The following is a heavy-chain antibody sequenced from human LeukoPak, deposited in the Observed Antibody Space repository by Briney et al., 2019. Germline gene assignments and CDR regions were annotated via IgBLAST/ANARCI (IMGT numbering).Heavy chain of an antibody. CDR2: ISYDGSNK. CDR3: AKAIVATSRGYFDY. Sequence: GGSLRLSCAASGFTFSSYGMHWVRQAPGKGLEWVAVISYDGSNKYYADSVKGRFTISRDNSKNTLYLQMNSLRAEDTAVYYCAKAIVATSRGYFDYWGQGTLVTVSS. V-gene: IGHV3-30*18. J-gene: IGHJ4*02. D-gene: IGHD5-12*01. CDR1: GFTFSSYG.